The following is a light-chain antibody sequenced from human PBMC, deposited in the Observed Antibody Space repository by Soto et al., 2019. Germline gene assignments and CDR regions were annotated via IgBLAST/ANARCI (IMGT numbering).Light chain of an antibody. CDR2: TNT. Sequence: QPVLTQPPSASGTPGQRVTISCSGSSSNIGSNTVNWYQHLPGTAPKLLINTNTQRPSGVPDRFSGSKSGTSASLAISGLQSEDEADYYCTAWDGSLNGVVFGGGTKVTVL. CDR3: TAWDGSLNGVV. CDR1: SSNIGSNT. J-gene: IGLJ3*02. V-gene: IGLV1-44*01.